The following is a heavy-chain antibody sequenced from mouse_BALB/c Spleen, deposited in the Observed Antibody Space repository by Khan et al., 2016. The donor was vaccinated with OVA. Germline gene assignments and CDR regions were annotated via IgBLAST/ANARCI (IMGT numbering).Heavy chain of an antibody. J-gene: IGHJ2*01. Sequence: EVELVESGGGLVQTGGSRKLSCAASGFTFSGFGMHWVRQAPEKGLEWVAYISSDSNTIYYADTVKGRFTISRDNPKNTLFLQMTSLRSEDTATYYCARTGYYYFDYWGQGTTLTVSS. CDR2: ISSDSNTI. D-gene: IGHD2-3*01. CDR1: GFTFSGFG. CDR3: ARTGYYYFDY. V-gene: IGHV5-17*02.